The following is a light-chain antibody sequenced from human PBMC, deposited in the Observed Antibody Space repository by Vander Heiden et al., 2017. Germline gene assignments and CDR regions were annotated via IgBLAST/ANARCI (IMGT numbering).Light chain of an antibody. Sequence: QSALTQPPSASGSPGQSVTISCTGTSSDVGGYNYVSWYQQHPGKAPKLMMYEVSKRPSGVPDRFSGSKSGNTASLTVSGLQAEDEADDYCSSYAGSTYVFGTGTKVTVL. J-gene: IGLJ1*01. CDR2: EVS. CDR3: SSYAGSTYV. CDR1: SSDVGGYNY. V-gene: IGLV2-8*01.